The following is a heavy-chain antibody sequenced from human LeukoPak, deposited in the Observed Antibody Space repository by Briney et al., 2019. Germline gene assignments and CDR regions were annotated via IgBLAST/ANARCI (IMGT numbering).Heavy chain of an antibody. D-gene: IGHD3/OR15-3a*01. CDR3: ARMSRFSWTPYYFDY. CDR1: GDSISSFY. CDR2: IYHNGIT. Sequence: SETLSLTCTVSGDSISSFYWSWIRQPPGKGLEWIAYIYHNGITNYNPFLKSRVTISIDTSKTQFSLKLSSVTAADTAVYYCARMSRFSWTPYYFDYWSQGTLVIVSS. V-gene: IGHV4-59*01. J-gene: IGHJ4*02.